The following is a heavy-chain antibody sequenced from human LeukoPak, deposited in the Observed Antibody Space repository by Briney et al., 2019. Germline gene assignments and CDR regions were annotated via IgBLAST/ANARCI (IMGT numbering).Heavy chain of an antibody. D-gene: IGHD2-2*01. CDR3: AKVSFHGGYQLLGGLDY. V-gene: IGHV3-30*18. Sequence: GGSLRLSCAASGFTFSRYGMHWVRQAPGKGLEWVAVISYDGSNKYYADSVKGRFTISRDNSKNTLYLQMNSLRAEDTAVYYCAKVSFHGGYQLLGGLDYWGQGTLVTVSS. CDR1: GFTFSRYG. J-gene: IGHJ4*02. CDR2: ISYDGSNK.